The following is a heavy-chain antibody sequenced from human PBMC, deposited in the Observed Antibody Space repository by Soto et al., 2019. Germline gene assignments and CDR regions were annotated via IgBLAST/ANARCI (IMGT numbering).Heavy chain of an antibody. CDR2: INHSGST. Sequence: QVQLQQWGAGLLKPSETLSLTCAVYGGSFSGYYWSWIRQPPGQGLEWLGEINHSGSTNYNPSLTSRVTISVDTSKNQFSLKLRSVTAADAAVYYCGRGRGTATLTYFDYWGQGTLVTVSS. CDR3: GRGRGTATLTYFDY. CDR1: GGSFSGYY. V-gene: IGHV4-34*01. J-gene: IGHJ4*02. D-gene: IGHD4-17*01.